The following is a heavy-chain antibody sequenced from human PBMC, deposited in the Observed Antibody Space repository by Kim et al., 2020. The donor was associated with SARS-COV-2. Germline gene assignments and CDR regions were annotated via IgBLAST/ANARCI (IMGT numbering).Heavy chain of an antibody. CDR3: ARDREDWFDP. D-gene: IGHD1-26*01. CDR2: ST. J-gene: IGHJ5*02. V-gene: IGHV4-59*01. Sequence: STNSTPFLKSRVTISVDTSKNQFSLKLSSVTAADTAVYYCARDREDWFDPWGQGTLVTVSS.